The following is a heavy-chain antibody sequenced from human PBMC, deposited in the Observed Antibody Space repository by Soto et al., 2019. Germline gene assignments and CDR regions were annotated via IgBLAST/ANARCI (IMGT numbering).Heavy chain of an antibody. J-gene: IGHJ5*02. Sequence: SETLSLTCTVSGGSISTYYWSWIRQPPGKGLEWIGSIYHGGSTTYNPSLNSRVTLSIDMTNNHVSLILNSVTAADTAVYYCARVGPWVPYYYDSSPYTFENWFDPWGQGTLVTVSS. CDR3: ARVGPWVPYYYDSSPYTFENWFDP. V-gene: IGHV4-59*08. D-gene: IGHD3-22*01. CDR1: GGSISTYY. CDR2: IYHGGST.